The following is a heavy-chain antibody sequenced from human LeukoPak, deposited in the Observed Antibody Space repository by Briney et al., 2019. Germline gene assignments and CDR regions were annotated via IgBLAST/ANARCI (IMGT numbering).Heavy chain of an antibody. CDR1: GGSISSYY. D-gene: IGHD5-18*01. J-gene: IGHJ3*02. V-gene: IGHV6-1*01. CDR3: ARGVMVTGFDI. Sequence: SETLSLTCTVSGGSISSYYWNWIRQSPSRGLEWLGRTYYRSKWYNDYALSVKSRITINPDTSKNQFSLQLNSVTPEDTAVYYCARGVMVTGFDIWGQGTMVTVSS. CDR2: TYYRSKWYN.